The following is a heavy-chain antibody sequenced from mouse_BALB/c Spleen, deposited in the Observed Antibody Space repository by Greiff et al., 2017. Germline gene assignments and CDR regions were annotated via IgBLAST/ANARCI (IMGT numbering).Heavy chain of an antibody. Sequence: EVQLQQSGAELVRPGALVKLSCKASGFNIKDYYMHWVKQRPEQGLVWIGWIDPENGNTIYDPKFQGKASITADTSSNTAYLQLSSLTSEDTAVYYCAMYGNYFDYWGQGTTLTVSS. J-gene: IGHJ2*01. V-gene: IGHV14-1*02. CDR2: IDPENGNT. D-gene: IGHD2-10*02. CDR1: GFNIKDYY. CDR3: AMYGNYFDY.